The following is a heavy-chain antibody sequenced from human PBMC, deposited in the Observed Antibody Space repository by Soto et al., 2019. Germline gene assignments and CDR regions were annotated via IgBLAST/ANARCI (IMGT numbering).Heavy chain of an antibody. V-gene: IGHV1-2*04. D-gene: IGHD2-15*01. Sequence: ASVKVSCKASGYTFTGYYMHWVRQAPGQGLEWMGWINPNSGGTNYAQKFQGWVTMTRDTSISTAYMELSRLRSDDTDVYYCARVIYCSGGSCNWFDPWGQGTLVTVSS. CDR3: ARVIYCSGGSCNWFDP. CDR2: INPNSGGT. CDR1: GYTFTGYY. J-gene: IGHJ5*02.